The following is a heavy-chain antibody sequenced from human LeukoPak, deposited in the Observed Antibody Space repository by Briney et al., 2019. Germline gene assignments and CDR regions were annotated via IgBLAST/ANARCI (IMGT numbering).Heavy chain of an antibody. CDR1: AFTISTYW. Sequence: GGSLRLSCAASAFTISTYWMHWVRQAPGKGLMWVSRINNDGSSTTYADSVKGRFSISRDDAKNTLYLQMNSLRAEDTAIYYCAKGEESSGLVSTYFDYWGQGTLVTVSS. D-gene: IGHD6-19*01. J-gene: IGHJ4*02. CDR3: AKGEESSGLVSTYFDY. V-gene: IGHV3-74*01. CDR2: INNDGSST.